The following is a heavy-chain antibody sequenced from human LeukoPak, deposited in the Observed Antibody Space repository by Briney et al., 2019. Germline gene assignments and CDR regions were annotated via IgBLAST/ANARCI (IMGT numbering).Heavy chain of an antibody. Sequence: SQTLSLTCTVSGGSISSGGYYWSWIRQHPGKGLEWIGYIYYSGSTYYNPSFKSRVTISVDTSKNQFSLKPSSVTAADTAVYYCATSDLYYFDYWGQGTLVTVSS. CDR2: IYYSGST. CDR1: GGSISSGGYY. D-gene: IGHD3-3*01. J-gene: IGHJ4*02. CDR3: ATSDLYYFDY. V-gene: IGHV4-31*03.